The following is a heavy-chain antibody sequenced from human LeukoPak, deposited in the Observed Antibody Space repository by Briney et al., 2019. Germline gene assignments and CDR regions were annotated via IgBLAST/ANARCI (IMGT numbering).Heavy chain of an antibody. Sequence: PGGSLRLSCAASGFTFSSYATHWVRQAPGKGLEWVAVISYDGSNKYYADSVKGRFTISRDNSKNTLYLQMNSLRAEDTAVYYCARVFGESGYFDWLLQYYFDYWGQGTLVTVSS. J-gene: IGHJ4*02. V-gene: IGHV3-30-3*01. CDR3: ARVFGESGYFDWLLQYYFDY. CDR2: ISYDGSNK. CDR1: GFTFSSYA. D-gene: IGHD3-9*01.